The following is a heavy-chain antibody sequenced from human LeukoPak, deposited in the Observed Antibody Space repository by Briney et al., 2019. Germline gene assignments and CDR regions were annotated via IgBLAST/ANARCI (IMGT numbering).Heavy chain of an antibody. CDR2: INPNSGGT. V-gene: IGHV1-2*02. CDR1: GYTFTGYY. J-gene: IGHJ4*02. Sequence: ASVKVSCKASGYTFTGYYMHWVRQAPGQGLEWMGWINPNSGGTNYAQKFQGRVTMTRDTSISTAYMELSRLRSDDTAVYYCARDYSGSYPYYFDYWGQGTLVTVSS. D-gene: IGHD1-26*01. CDR3: ARDYSGSYPYYFDY.